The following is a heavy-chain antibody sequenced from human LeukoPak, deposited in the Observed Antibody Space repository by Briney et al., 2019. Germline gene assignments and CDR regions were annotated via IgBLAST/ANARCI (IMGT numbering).Heavy chain of an antibody. CDR1: GGSISSSSYY. Sequence: SETLSLTCTVSGGSISSSSYYWGWIRQPPGKGLEWIGSIYYSGSTYYNPSLKSRVTISVDTSKNQFSLKLSSVAAADTAVYYCARDSLEYPYVLHDYWGQGTLVTVSS. V-gene: IGHV4-39*07. CDR2: IYYSGST. J-gene: IGHJ4*02. CDR3: ARDSLEYPYVLHDY. D-gene: IGHD2-2*01.